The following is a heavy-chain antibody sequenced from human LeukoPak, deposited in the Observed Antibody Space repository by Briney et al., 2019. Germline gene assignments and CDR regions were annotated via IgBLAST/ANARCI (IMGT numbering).Heavy chain of an antibody. CDR1: GFSFSHYG. Sequence: PGGSLRLSCEASGFSFSHYGMHWVRQAPHKGLDWVASTQYDDSKKSYSDSVMGRFTVSRDNAKNSLYLQMNSLRAEDTAVYYCARPYSGYETDYWGQGTLVTVSS. J-gene: IGHJ4*02. D-gene: IGHD5-12*01. V-gene: IGHV3-33*05. CDR3: ARPYSGYETDY. CDR2: TQYDDSKK.